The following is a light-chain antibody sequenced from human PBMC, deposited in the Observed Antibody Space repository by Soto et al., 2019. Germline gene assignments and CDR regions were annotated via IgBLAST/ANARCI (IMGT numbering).Light chain of an antibody. Sequence: DIVMTQSPDSLAVSLGERATINCKSSQSVLYSSNNKNYLAWYQQKPGQPTKLLIYWASTRESGVPDRFSGSGSGTDFTLTISRLQAEDVAFYYCQQYYRPWTFGQGTKVEIK. CDR3: QQYYRPWT. V-gene: IGKV4-1*01. CDR1: QSVLYSSNNKNY. CDR2: WAS. J-gene: IGKJ1*01.